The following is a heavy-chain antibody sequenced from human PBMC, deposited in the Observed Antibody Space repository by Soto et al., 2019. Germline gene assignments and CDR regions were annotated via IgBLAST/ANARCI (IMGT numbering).Heavy chain of an antibody. CDR1: GFSLSTSGVG. D-gene: IGHD2-15*01. Sequence: QITLKESGPTLVKPTQTLTLTCSFSGFSLSTSGVGVGWIRQPPGKVLEWLAVIYWDDDKRYSPSLKSRLTITKDTSKSQVVLIMTNMDPVDTATYHCAHRRPSAAFDYWGQGTLVTVSS. CDR3: AHRRPSAAFDY. J-gene: IGHJ4*02. CDR2: IYWDDDK. V-gene: IGHV2-5*02.